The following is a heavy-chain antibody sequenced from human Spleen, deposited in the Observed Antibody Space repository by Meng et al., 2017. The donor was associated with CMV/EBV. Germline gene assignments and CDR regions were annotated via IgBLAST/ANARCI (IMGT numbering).Heavy chain of an antibody. J-gene: IGHJ4*02. CDR1: GFTFSGYA. CDR2: ISFDGTNK. D-gene: IGHD3-3*01. Sequence: GGSLRLSCAASGFTFSGYAVHWIRQAPGKGLQWLTFISFDGTNKYYADSVKGRFTISRDNSKNTLYLQMSSLRPEDTAVYYCAKDQRAGRITIFGLVLDYWGQGTLVTVSS. V-gene: IGHV3-30*04. CDR3: AKDQRAGRITIFGLVLDY.